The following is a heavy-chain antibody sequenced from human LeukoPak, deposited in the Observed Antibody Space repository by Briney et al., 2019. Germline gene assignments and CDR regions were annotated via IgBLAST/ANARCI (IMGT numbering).Heavy chain of an antibody. CDR2: IISGGGV. CDR1: GVSFSAYS. Sequence: PSETLSLTCAANGVSFSAYSWSWIRQSPGRGLEWIGEIISGGGVIYNPSLESRATISGDTSENQFSLSLTSVTDADTAVYYCARLRCGHTDVICYNYWGLGTLVTVSS. V-gene: IGHV4-34*12. J-gene: IGHJ4*02. CDR3: ARLRCGHTDVICYNY. D-gene: IGHD2-21*01.